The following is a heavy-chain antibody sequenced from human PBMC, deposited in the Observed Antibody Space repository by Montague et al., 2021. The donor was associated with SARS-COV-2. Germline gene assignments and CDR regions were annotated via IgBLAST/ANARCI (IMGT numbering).Heavy chain of an antibody. CDR1: GDSVSSNIAA. CDR2: TYCRSKWNN. J-gene: IGHJ4*02. Sequence: CAISGDSVSSNIAAWNWIRQSPSRGLEWLGRTYCRSKWNNDYAVSVRSRITISPDTSKNQFSLQLNSVTPEDTAVYYCTQERGPGRTTWHYFDYWGQGTLVTVSS. V-gene: IGHV6-1*01. CDR3: TQERGPGRTTWHYFDY. D-gene: IGHD1-14*01.